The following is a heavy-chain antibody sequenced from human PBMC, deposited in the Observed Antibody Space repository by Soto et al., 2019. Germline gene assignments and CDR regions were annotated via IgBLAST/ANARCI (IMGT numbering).Heavy chain of an antibody. J-gene: IGHJ5*02. V-gene: IGHV3-23*01. CDR1: GFTFSSYA. CDR2: ISGSGGST. Sequence: EVQLLESGGGLVQPGGSLRLSCAASGFTFSSYAMSWVRQAPGKGLEWVSAISGSGGSTYYADSVKGRFTISSDNSKNPLYRQMISLRGEDTAVYYCAKGGRIAAGFDPWGQGTLVTVSS. D-gene: IGHD6-13*01. CDR3: AKGGRIAAGFDP.